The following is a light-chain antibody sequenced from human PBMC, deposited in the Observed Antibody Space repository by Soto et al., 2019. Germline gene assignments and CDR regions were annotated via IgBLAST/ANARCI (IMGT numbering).Light chain of an antibody. V-gene: IGKV2-30*02. Sequence: DVVMTQSPLSLPVTLGQPASISCRSSESLVHDDGNTYLNWFQQRPGQSPRRLIYKVSNRGSGVSDRFSGSGSGTDFTLTISSLQPEDFATYYCQQSYSTPRGLTFGGGTKWIS. CDR2: KVS. J-gene: IGKJ4*01. CDR1: ESLVHDDGNTY. CDR3: QQSYSTPRGLT.